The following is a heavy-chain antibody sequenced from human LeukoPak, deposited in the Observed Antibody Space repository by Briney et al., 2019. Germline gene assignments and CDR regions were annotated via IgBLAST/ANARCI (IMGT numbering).Heavy chain of an antibody. V-gene: IGHV3-48*03. D-gene: IGHD5-24*01. J-gene: IGHJ4*02. CDR1: GFIFSSYE. Sequence: PGGSLRLSCAASGFIFSSYEMNWFRQAPGKGLEWVSYINPSGSKKYYADSVKGRFTISRDNAKNSLYLQMNSLRAEDTAVYYCARDGGPDGYNYALDYWGQGSLVTVSS. CDR2: INPSGSKK. CDR3: ARDGGPDGYNYALDY.